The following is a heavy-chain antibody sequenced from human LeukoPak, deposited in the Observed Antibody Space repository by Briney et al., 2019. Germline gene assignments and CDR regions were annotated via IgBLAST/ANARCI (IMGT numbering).Heavy chain of an antibody. CDR3: ARYPITSSSWYDWHPYYYMDV. J-gene: IGHJ6*03. CDR1: GYTPIAFY. D-gene: IGHD6-13*01. V-gene: IGHV1-2*02. Sequence: SVNVSCKASGYTPIAFYMHWVRQAPGHGLEWMGWINPNSSDTNYACKFQGRVTMTRETYICTTYMQQNRLRSDDPAVYYCARYPITSSSWYDWHPYYYMDVWGKGTTVTVSS. CDR2: INPNSSDT.